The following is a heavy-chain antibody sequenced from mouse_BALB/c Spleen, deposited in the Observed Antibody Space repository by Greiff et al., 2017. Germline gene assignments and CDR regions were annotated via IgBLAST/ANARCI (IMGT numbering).Heavy chain of an antibody. CDR2: ISSGGSYT. CDR3: TRDDYGCAY. J-gene: IGHJ3*01. CDR1: GFTFSSYT. D-gene: IGHD2-4*01. V-gene: IGHV5-6-4*01. Sequence: DVKLVESGGGLVKPGGSLKLSCAASGFTFSSYTMSWVRQTPEKRLEWVATISSGGSYTYYPDSVKGRFTISRDNAKNTLYLQMSSLKSEDTAMYYCTRDDYGCAYWGQGTLVTVSA.